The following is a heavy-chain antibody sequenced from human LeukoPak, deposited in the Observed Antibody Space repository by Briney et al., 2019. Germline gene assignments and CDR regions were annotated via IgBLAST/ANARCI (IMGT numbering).Heavy chain of an antibody. V-gene: IGHV4-30-2*01. CDR1: VGSISSGCYS. D-gene: IGHD7-27*01. CDR2: IYHSGST. Sequence: KPSESLPLTCAVSVGSISSGCYSWSWIRQPPGKGLEWIGYIYHSGSTYYNPSLKSRVTISVDRSKNQFSLKLSSVTAADTAVYYCARARKGSNRGSRFDYFDYWGQGTLVTVSS. CDR3: ARARKGSNRGSRFDYFDY. J-gene: IGHJ4*02.